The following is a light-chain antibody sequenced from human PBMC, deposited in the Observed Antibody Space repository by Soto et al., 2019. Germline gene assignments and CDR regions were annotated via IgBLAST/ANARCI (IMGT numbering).Light chain of an antibody. Sequence: TVLTQSPGTLSLSPGERATLSCRASQPVTRNFLAWYQQKPGQAPRLLIYDASNRATGIPARFGGSGSGTDFTLTINSLEPEDFAVYYCQQRSNWPGTFGPGTKVDIK. CDR2: DAS. V-gene: IGKV3-11*01. CDR1: QPVTRN. CDR3: QQRSNWPGT. J-gene: IGKJ3*01.